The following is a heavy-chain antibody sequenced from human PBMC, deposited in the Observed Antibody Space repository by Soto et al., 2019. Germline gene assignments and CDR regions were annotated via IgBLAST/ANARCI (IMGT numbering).Heavy chain of an antibody. Sequence: ASVKVSCKASGGTFSSYAISWVRQAPGQGLEWMGGIIPIFGTANYAQKFQGRVTITADESTSTAYMELSSLRSEDTAVYYCAREKVPAASWDAFDIWGQGTMVTVSS. CDR3: AREKVPAASWDAFDI. V-gene: IGHV1-69*13. CDR2: IIPIFGTA. CDR1: GGTFSSYA. D-gene: IGHD2-2*01. J-gene: IGHJ3*02.